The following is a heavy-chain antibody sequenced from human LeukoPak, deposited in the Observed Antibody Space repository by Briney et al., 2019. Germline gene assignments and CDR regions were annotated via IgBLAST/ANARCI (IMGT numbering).Heavy chain of an antibody. V-gene: IGHV3-23*01. CDR2: ITGSGVST. Sequence: GGSLRLSCAASGFTFSSSAMSWVRQAPGNGLEWVSSITGSGVSTYYVDSVKGRFTISRDNSKNTLYLQMNSLRAEDTAVYYCAKDLPGIVWFGEWGQGTLVTVSS. CDR1: GFTFSSSA. CDR3: AKDLPGIVWFGE. J-gene: IGHJ4*02. D-gene: IGHD3-10*01.